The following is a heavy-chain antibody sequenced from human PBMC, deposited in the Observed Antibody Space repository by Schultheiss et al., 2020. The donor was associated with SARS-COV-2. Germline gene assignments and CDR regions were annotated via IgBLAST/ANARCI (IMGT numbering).Heavy chain of an antibody. CDR3: ARGFTLRGSIAARPLIPRYNWFDP. D-gene: IGHD6-6*01. CDR2: IYHSGST. V-gene: IGHV4-31*03. J-gene: IGHJ5*02. Sequence: SETLSLTCTVSGGSISSGGYYWSWIRQHPGKGLEWIGYIYHSGSTYYNPSLKSRVTISVDTSKNQFSLKLSSVTAADTAVYYCARGFTLRGSIAARPLIPRYNWFDPWGQGTLVTVSS. CDR1: GGSISSGGYY.